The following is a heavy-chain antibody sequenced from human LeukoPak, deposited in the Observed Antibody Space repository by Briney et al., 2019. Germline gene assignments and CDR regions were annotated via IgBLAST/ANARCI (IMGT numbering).Heavy chain of an antibody. Sequence: GGSLRLSCAASGFTFNIYAMSWVRQAPGKGLEWVSAISSSGGSTYYADSVKGRFTISRDNSKNTLYLQMNSLRAEDTAVYYCAGLRDPYSGSWYDYWGQGTLVTVSS. CDR2: ISSSGGST. D-gene: IGHD6-13*01. CDR1: GFTFNIYA. CDR3: AGLRDPYSGSWYDY. V-gene: IGHV3-23*01. J-gene: IGHJ4*02.